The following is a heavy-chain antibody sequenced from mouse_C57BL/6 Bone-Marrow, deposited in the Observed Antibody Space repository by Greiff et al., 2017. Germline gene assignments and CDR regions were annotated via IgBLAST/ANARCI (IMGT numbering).Heavy chain of an antibody. Sequence: DVKLQESGAELVRPGASVKLSCTASGFNIKDDYMHWVKQRPDQGLEWIGWIDSENGDTEYASKFQGKATITADTSSNTAYLQLSSLTSEDTAVYYCTRFLYAMDYWGQGTSVTVSS. CDR2: IDSENGDT. V-gene: IGHV14-4*01. CDR3: TRFLYAMDY. CDR1: GFNIKDDY. J-gene: IGHJ4*01.